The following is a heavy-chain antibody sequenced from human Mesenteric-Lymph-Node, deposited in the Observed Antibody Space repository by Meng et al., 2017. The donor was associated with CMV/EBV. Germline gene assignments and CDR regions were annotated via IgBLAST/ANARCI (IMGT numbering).Heavy chain of an antibody. Sequence: CKATGYTFTGYYMPWVRQAPGQGLEWMGWINPNSGGTNYAQKFQSRVTMTRDTSISTAYMELSRLRYDDTAVYYCARLYSSFNWFDPWGQGTLVTVSS. CDR1: GYTFTGYY. CDR2: INPNSGGT. CDR3: ARLYSSFNWFDP. D-gene: IGHD6-6*01. J-gene: IGHJ5*02. V-gene: IGHV1-2*02.